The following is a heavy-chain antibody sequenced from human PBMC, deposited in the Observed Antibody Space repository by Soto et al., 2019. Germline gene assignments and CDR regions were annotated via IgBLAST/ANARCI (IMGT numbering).Heavy chain of an antibody. J-gene: IGHJ4*02. CDR1: GYTFTSYG. CDR3: ARRNDYYDSSGYYLKPSFDY. V-gene: IGHV1-18*04. Sequence: GASVKVSCKASGYTFTSYGISWVRQAPGQGLEWMGWISAYNGNTNYAQKLQGRVTMTTDTSTSTAYMELRSLRSDDTAVYYCARRNDYYDSSGYYLKPSFDYWGQGTLVTVSS. CDR2: ISAYNGNT. D-gene: IGHD3-22*01.